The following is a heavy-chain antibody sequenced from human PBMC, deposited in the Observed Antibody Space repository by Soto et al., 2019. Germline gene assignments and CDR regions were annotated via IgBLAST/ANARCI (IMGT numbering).Heavy chain of an antibody. V-gene: IGHV3-13*01. J-gene: IGHJ6*02. Sequence: GGSLRLSCAASGFTFSSYDMHWVRQATGKGLEWVSAIGTAGDTYYPGSVKGRFTISRENAKNSLYLQMNSLRAEDTAVYYCARGPNYGSGSYRYYYYGMDVWGQGTTVTVSS. CDR3: ARGPNYGSGSYRYYYYGMDV. D-gene: IGHD3-10*01. CDR1: GFTFSSYD. CDR2: IGTAGDT.